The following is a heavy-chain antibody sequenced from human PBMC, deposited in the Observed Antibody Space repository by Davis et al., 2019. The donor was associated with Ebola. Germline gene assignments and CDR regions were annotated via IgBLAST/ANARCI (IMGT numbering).Heavy chain of an antibody. CDR1: GFTFSSYS. CDR3: AISPEWTFDY. V-gene: IGHV3-21*01. J-gene: IGHJ4*02. D-gene: IGHD2-8*01. CDR2: ISSSSSYI. Sequence: PGGSLRLSCAASGFTFSSYSMNWVRQAPGKGLEWVSSISSSSSYIYYADSVKGRFTISRDNAKNSLYLQMNSLRAEDTAAYYCAISPEWTFDYWGQGTLVTVSS.